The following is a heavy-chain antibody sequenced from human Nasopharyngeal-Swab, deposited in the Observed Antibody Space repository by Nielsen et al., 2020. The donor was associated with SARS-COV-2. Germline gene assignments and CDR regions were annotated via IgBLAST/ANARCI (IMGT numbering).Heavy chain of an antibody. J-gene: IGHJ6*03. CDR1: GYTFTSYD. CDR3: ARAERGRIVVVITSFYYYYMDV. D-gene: IGHD3-22*01. Sequence: ASVEASCKASGYTFTSYDINWVRQATGQGLEWMGWMNPNSGNTGYAQKFQGRATMTRNTSISTAYMELSRLRSEDTAVYYCARAERGRIVVVITSFYYYYMDVWGKGTTVTVSS. V-gene: IGHV1-8*01. CDR2: MNPNSGNT.